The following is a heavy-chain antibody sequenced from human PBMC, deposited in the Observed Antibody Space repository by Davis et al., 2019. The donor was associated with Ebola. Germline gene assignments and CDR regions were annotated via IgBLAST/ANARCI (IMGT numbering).Heavy chain of an antibody. J-gene: IGHJ4*02. Sequence: AASVKVSCKASGYTFTSYGISWVRQAPGQGLEWMGWISAYNGNTNYAQKLQGRVTMTTDTSTSTAYMELRSLRSDDTAVYYCARAMYYYDSSAMYYFDYWGQGTLVTVSS. CDR3: ARAMYYYDSSAMYYFDY. V-gene: IGHV1-18*01. CDR2: ISAYNGNT. D-gene: IGHD3-22*01. CDR1: GYTFTSYG.